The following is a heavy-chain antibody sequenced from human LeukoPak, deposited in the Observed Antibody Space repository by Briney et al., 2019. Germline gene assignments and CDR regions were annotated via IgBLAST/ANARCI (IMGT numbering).Heavy chain of an antibody. CDR1: GFTFSSYA. CDR3: AKDLGWIPYYFDY. V-gene: IGHV3-23*01. J-gene: IGHJ4*02. CDR2: ISGSGGST. Sequence: PGGSLRLSCAASGFTFSSYAMSWVRQTPGKGLEWVSAISGSGGSTYYADSVKGRFTISRDNSKNTLYLQMNSLRAEDTAVYYCAKDLGWIPYYFDYWGQGTLVTVSS. D-gene: IGHD5-18*01.